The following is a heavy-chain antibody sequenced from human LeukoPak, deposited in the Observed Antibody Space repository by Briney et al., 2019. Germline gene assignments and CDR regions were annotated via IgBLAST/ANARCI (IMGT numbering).Heavy chain of an antibody. CDR3: GKTGSGKGNAFDI. D-gene: IGHD3-10*01. J-gene: IGHJ3*02. CDR2: IDPSDSYT. Sequence: GESLKISCKGSGYSFSSSWIHWMRQMPGKRLEWMGRIDPSDSYTNYSPSFQGHVTISVDKSISTAYLQLSSLKASDTAIYYCGKTGSGKGNAFDIWGQGTMVTVSS. V-gene: IGHV5-10-1*01. CDR1: GYSFSSSW.